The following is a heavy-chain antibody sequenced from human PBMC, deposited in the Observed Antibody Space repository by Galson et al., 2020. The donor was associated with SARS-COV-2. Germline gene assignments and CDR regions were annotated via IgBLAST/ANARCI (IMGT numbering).Heavy chain of an antibody. Sequence: GGSLRLSCAASGFTFSGSAIHWVSQAPGKGLEWLGRIRSKGNGYATAYAASVKGRFTISRDDSKNTAFLQVSSLKTEDTAVYYCTCYSGYDQSYLGFDYWGQGTLVTVSS. CDR1: GFTFSGSA. D-gene: IGHD5-12*01. V-gene: IGHV3-73*01. CDR3: TCYSGYDQSYLGFDY. CDR2: IRSKGNGYAT. J-gene: IGHJ4*02.